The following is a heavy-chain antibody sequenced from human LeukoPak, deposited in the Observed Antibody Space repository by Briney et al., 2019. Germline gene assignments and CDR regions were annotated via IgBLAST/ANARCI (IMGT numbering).Heavy chain of an antibody. CDR3: AADVGATGRSLPPQVLDY. V-gene: IGHV1-8*01. CDR1: GYTFTSYD. D-gene: IGHD1-1*01. J-gene: IGHJ4*02. CDR2: MNPNSGNT. Sequence: ASVKVSCKASGYTFTSYDINWVRQATGQGLEWMGWMNPNSGNTGYAQKFQGRVTMTRNTSISTAYMELSSLRPEDTAVYYCAADVGATGRSLPPQVLDYWGQGTLVTVSS.